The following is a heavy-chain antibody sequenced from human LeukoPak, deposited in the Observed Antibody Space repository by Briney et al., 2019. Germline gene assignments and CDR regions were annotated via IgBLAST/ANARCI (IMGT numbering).Heavy chain of an antibody. J-gene: IGHJ6*02. CDR2: IYSGGST. CDR3: ARAGGGAIYGMDV. Sequence: GGSLRLSCAASGFTVSSNYMSWVRQAPGKGPEWVSVIYSGGSTYYADSVKGRFTISRDNSKNTLYLQMNSLRAEDTAVYYCARAGGGAIYGMDVWGQGTMVTVSS. CDR1: GFTVSSNY. D-gene: IGHD2-21*01. V-gene: IGHV3-53*01.